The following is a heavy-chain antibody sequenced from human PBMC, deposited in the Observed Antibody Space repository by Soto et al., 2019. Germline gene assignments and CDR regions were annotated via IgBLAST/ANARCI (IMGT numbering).Heavy chain of an antibody. CDR1: GFTVSSNY. CDR2: IYSGGST. V-gene: IGHV3-53*01. D-gene: IGHD3-9*01. J-gene: IGHJ4*02. Sequence: GGSLRLSCAASGFTVSSNYMSWVRQAPGKGLEWVSVIYSGGSTYYADSVKGRFTISRDNSKNTLYLQMNSLRAEDTAVYYCAREYYYDILTGPPTSWGQGTLVTVSS. CDR3: AREYYYDILTGPPTS.